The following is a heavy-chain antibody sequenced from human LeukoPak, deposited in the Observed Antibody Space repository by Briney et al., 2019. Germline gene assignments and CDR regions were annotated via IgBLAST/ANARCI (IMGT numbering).Heavy chain of an antibody. CDR3: ARGDDYGDHFDY. CDR1: GFTFSSYA. V-gene: IGHV3-30-3*01. J-gene: IGHJ4*02. D-gene: IGHD4-17*01. Sequence: LGGSLRLSCAASGFTFSSYAMHWVRQAPGKGLEWVAVISYDGSNKYYADSVKGRFTISRDNSKNTLYLQMNSLRAEDTAVYYCARGDDYGDHFDYWGQGTLVTVSS. CDR2: ISYDGSNK.